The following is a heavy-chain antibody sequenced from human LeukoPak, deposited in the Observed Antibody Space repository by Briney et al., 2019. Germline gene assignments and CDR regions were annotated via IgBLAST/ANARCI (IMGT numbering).Heavy chain of an antibody. CDR2: IWYDGGTK. Sequence: GGSLRLSCAASGFTFSTYGMHWVRQAPGKGLEWVALIWYDGGTKYYADSVKGRFTISRDNAKNSLYLQLNSLRAEDTAVYYCARFSIGWYYFDYWGQGTLVTVSS. CDR1: GFTFSTYG. CDR3: ARFSIGWYYFDY. D-gene: IGHD6-19*01. V-gene: IGHV3-33*03. J-gene: IGHJ4*02.